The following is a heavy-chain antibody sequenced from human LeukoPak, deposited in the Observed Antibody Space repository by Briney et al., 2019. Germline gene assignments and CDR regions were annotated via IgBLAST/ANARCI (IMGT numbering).Heavy chain of an antibody. CDR2: IRNDGSNE. D-gene: IGHD2-2*01. J-gene: IGHJ3*02. CDR1: GFTFRSYV. V-gene: IGHV3-30*02. CDR3: AVLPAGTYDSFDI. Sequence: GGSLRLSCAASGFTFRSYVIDWVRQAPDKGLEWVAFIRNDGSNEYYADSVKGRFTISRDNSKNTLYLQMNSLRVEDTAVYYCAVLPAGTYDSFDIWGQGTMVTVSS.